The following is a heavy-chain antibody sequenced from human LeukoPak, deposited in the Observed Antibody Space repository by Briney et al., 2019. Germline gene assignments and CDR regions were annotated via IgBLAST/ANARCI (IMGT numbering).Heavy chain of an antibody. CDR1: GFTFSSYG. Sequence: KTGGSLRLSCAASGFTFSSYGMSWIRQPPGKGLEWIGSMYYSGSAYYNPSLKSRVTISVDTSKSQFSLNLNSVTAADAAIYYCARVRAAAVPYYFDFWGQGTLVTVSS. CDR2: MYYSGSA. J-gene: IGHJ4*02. V-gene: IGHV4-39*07. CDR3: ARVRAAAVPYYFDF. D-gene: IGHD6-13*01.